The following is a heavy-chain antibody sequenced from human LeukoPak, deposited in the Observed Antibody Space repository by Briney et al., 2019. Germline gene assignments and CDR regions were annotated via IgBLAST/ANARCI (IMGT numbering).Heavy chain of an antibody. Sequence: PSETLSLTCTVSGGSISSYYWSWIRQPPGKGLEWIGYIYYSGSTNYNPSLRSRVTISVDTSKNQFSLKLSSVTAADTAVYYCAREAGSGSYRFFDYWGQGTLVTVSS. V-gene: IGHV4-59*01. CDR2: IYYSGST. D-gene: IGHD3-10*01. CDR3: AREAGSGSYRFFDY. J-gene: IGHJ4*02. CDR1: GGSISSYY.